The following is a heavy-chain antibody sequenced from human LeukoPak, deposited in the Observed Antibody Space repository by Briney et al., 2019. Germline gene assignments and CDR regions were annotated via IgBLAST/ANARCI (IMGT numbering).Heavy chain of an antibody. Sequence: PSETLSLTCTVSGVSMSACYWVWIRQPPGKGLEWIGYIHYSGSTNYNPSLRSRVTISVDTSKNQFSLKLSAVTAADTAVYYCAGDYGGFEGVMDVWGQGITVTVSS. CDR2: IHYSGST. CDR3: AGDYGGFEGVMDV. J-gene: IGHJ6*02. D-gene: IGHD4-23*01. CDR1: GVSMSACY. V-gene: IGHV4-59*08.